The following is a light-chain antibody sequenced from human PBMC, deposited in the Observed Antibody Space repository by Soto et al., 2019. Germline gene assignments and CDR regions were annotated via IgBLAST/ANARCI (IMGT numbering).Light chain of an antibody. CDR2: DAS. V-gene: IGKV3-11*01. CDR3: QQYYQWPSYT. Sequence: LLTQSPATLSVSPGQRVTLSCRASQSISSYLAWYQQRPGQPSRLLIYDASNRATGIPARFSGSGSGTDFTLTINTLQPEDFAVYYCQQYYQWPSYTFGQGTKVDIK. J-gene: IGKJ2*01. CDR1: QSISSY.